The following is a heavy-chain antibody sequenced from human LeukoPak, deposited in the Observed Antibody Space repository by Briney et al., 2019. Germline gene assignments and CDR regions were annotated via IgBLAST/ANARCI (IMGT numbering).Heavy chain of an antibody. CDR2: INPNSGGT. CDR3: ARETYYYDSSGYYYALGAFDI. D-gene: IGHD3-22*01. J-gene: IGHJ3*02. CDR1: GYTFTAYY. Sequence: ASVKVSCKASGYTFTAYYMHWVRQAPGQGLEWMGWINPNSGGTKYAQKFQGRVTMTRDTSISTAYMELSRLRSDDTAVYYCARETYYYDSSGYYYALGAFDIWGQGTMVTVSS. V-gene: IGHV1-2*02.